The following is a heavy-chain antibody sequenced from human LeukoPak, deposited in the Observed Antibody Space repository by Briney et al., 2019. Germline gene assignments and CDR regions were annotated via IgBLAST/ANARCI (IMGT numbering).Heavy chain of an antibody. V-gene: IGHV1-18*01. CDR3: ARDQRIKGIVGAGGI. J-gene: IGHJ3*02. Sequence: ASXXXXCKASGYTFTSYGISWVRQAPGQGREWMGWISAYNGNTNYAQKLQGRVTMTTDTSPSTAYMELRSLRSDDTAVYYCARDQRIKGIVGAGGIWGQGTMVTVTS. CDR1: GYTFTSYG. CDR2: ISAYNGNT. D-gene: IGHD1-26*01.